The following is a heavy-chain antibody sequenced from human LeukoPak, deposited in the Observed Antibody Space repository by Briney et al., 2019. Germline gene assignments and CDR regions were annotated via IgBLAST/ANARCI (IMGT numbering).Heavy chain of an antibody. CDR1: GYTFTSYG. V-gene: IGHV1-69*04. Sequence: ASVKVSCKASGYTFTSYGISWVRQAPGQGLEWMGRIIPTLGIANYAQKFQGRVTITADKSTSTAYMELSSLRSEDTAVYYCARVFSGFYMIDYWGQGTLVTVPS. J-gene: IGHJ4*02. CDR3: ARVFSGFYMIDY. CDR2: IIPTLGIA. D-gene: IGHD3-3*01.